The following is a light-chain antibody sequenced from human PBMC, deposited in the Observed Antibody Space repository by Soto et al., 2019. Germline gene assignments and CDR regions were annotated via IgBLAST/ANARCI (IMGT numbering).Light chain of an antibody. CDR2: EVS. Sequence: QSALTQPASVSGSPGQSITISCTGTSSDVGGYNYVSWYQQHPGKAPKLIIYEVSNRPSGVSNRFSGSKSGNTASLTISGLQAEYEAEYYCNSYTSKSTGVFGTGTKLTVL. CDR3: NSYTSKSTGV. J-gene: IGLJ1*01. CDR1: SSDVGGYNY. V-gene: IGLV2-14*01.